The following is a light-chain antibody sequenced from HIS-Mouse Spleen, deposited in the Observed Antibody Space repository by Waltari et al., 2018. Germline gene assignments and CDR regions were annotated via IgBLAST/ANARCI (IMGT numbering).Light chain of an antibody. CDR2: KAC. V-gene: IGKV1-5*03. CDR1: QSISSW. CDR3: QQYNSYSLT. Sequence: DIQMTQSPSTLSASVGDRVTITCRASQSISSWLAWYQQKPGKAPKLLIYKACSLESGVPSRFSGSGSGTEFTLTISSLQPDDFATYYCQQYNSYSLTFGGGTKVEIK. J-gene: IGKJ4*01.